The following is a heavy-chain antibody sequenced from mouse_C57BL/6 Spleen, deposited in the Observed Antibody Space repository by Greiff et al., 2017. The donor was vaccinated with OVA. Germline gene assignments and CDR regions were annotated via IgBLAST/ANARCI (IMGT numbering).Heavy chain of an antibody. Sequence: EVQLQQSGPVLVKPGASVKMSCKASGYTFTDYYMNWVKQSHGKSLEWIGVINPYNGGTSYNQKFKGKATLTVDKSSSTAYMELNSLTSEDSAVYYCARGGGTTESYFDYWGQGTTLTVSS. CDR2: INPYNGGT. V-gene: IGHV1-19*01. J-gene: IGHJ2*01. D-gene: IGHD1-1*01. CDR3: ARGGGTTESYFDY. CDR1: GYTFTDYY.